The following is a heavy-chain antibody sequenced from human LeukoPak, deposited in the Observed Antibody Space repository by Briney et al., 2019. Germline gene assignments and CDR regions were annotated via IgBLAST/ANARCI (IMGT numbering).Heavy chain of an antibody. CDR3: ARALYSSSWYADY. V-gene: IGHV1-8*03. D-gene: IGHD6-13*01. Sequence: ASVKVSCKASGYTFTSYDINWVRQATGQGLEWMGWMNPNSGNTGYAQKFQGRVTITRNTSISTAYMELSSLRSEDTAVYYCARALYSSSWYADYWGQGTLVTVSS. CDR1: GYTFTSYD. CDR2: MNPNSGNT. J-gene: IGHJ4*02.